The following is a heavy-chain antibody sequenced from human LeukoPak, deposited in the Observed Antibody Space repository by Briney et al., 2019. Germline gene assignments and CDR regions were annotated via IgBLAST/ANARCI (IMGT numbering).Heavy chain of an antibody. CDR2: ISSYNGKT. V-gene: IGHV1-18*01. Sequence: ASVTVSCKSSGYRFTNYSISWVRQAPGQGLEWVGGISSYNGKTNYVKNVQGRVTMTTDTSTSTAYMELRSLRSDDTAVYYCARSRLTMFRGVMGIWFDPWGQGTLVTVSS. J-gene: IGHJ5*02. D-gene: IGHD3-10*01. CDR1: GYRFTNYS. CDR3: ARSRLTMFRGVMGIWFDP.